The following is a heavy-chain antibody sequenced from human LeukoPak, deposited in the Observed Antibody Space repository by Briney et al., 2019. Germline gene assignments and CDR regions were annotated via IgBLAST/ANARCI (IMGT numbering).Heavy chain of an antibody. D-gene: IGHD3-22*01. CDR2: ISYSGST. V-gene: IGHV4-59*08. CDR3: ARRGNYYDSSGYYHHWYFDL. Sequence: SETLSLTCTVSGGSISNYYWSWVRQPPGKGLEWIGYISYSGSTNHNPSLKSRVTISVDTSKNQFSLKLSSVTAADTAVYYCARRGNYYDSSGYYHHWYFDLWGPGTLVTVSS. CDR1: GGSISNYY. J-gene: IGHJ2*01.